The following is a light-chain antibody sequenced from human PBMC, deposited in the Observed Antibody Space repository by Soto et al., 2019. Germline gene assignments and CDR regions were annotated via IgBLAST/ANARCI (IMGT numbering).Light chain of an antibody. CDR1: QSVTSN. Sequence: EIVLTQSPDTLAVSPGEVATLSCWASQSVTSNLAWYQQKRGQAPRLLIYAASTRATGVPARFSGSESGTEFTLTIGSLQSEDFAVYYCQQYNNWPPITFGQGTRLEMK. CDR2: AAS. J-gene: IGKJ5*01. V-gene: IGKV3D-15*01. CDR3: QQYNNWPPIT.